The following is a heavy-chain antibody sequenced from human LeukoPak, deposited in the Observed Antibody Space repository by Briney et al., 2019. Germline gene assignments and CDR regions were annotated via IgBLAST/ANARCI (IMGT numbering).Heavy chain of an antibody. V-gene: IGHV5-51*01. D-gene: IGHD3-22*01. CDR2: ILPDDSDT. CDR3: SRQGAGASHYDDTGLPRGAFDV. Sequence: GESLPISCKASGYRFTTSRIAWVRKVPGKGLDFLGIILPDDSDTRYSPSFRGQATISVDKSINTAYLQWDSLKASDAAMYYCSRQGAGASHYDDTGLPRGAFDVWGQGTMLTVSS. CDR1: GYRFTTSR. J-gene: IGHJ3*01.